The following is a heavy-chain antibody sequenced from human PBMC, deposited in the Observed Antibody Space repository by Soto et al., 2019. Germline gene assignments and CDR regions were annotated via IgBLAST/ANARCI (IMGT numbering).Heavy chain of an antibody. CDR2: IYYSGST. D-gene: IGHD3-22*01. J-gene: IGHJ5*02. Sequence: PSETLCIACTFSVGSISIGGYYWSWIRQHPGKGLEWIGYIYYSGSTYYNPSLKSRVTISVDTSKNQFSLKLSSVTAADTAVYYCARLDSSDWFDPWGQGTLVTVSS. CDR1: VGSISIGGYY. V-gene: IGHV4-31*03. CDR3: ARLDSSDWFDP.